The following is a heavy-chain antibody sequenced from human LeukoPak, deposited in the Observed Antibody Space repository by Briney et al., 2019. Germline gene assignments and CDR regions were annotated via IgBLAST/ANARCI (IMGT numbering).Heavy chain of an antibody. Sequence: GGSLRLSCAGAGFTFSTHTINWVRQAPGKGLEWVSSISSSSAYIYYADSVKGRFTISRNNAKNSLYLQMNSLRAEDTAVYYCARASGSPTPGDDAFDIWGQGTMVTVSS. CDR2: ISSSSAYI. CDR1: GFTFSTHT. V-gene: IGHV3-21*01. D-gene: IGHD1-26*01. J-gene: IGHJ3*02. CDR3: ARASGSPTPGDDAFDI.